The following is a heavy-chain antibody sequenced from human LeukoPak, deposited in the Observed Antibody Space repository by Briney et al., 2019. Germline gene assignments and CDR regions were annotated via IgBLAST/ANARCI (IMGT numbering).Heavy chain of an antibody. Sequence: SETLSLTCTVSGGSISSYCWSWIRQPAGKGLEWIGRIYTSGSTNYNPSLKGRVTVSVDTSKNQFSLKLSSVTAADTAVYYCARDRYFNLRYYYYYYMDVWGKGTTVTVSS. D-gene: IGHD2/OR15-2a*01. CDR2: IYTSGST. CDR3: ARDRYFNLRYYYYYYMDV. J-gene: IGHJ6*03. CDR1: GGSISSYC. V-gene: IGHV4-4*07.